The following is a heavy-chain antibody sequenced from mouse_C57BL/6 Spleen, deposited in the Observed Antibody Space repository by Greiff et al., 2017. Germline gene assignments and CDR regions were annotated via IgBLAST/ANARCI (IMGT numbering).Heavy chain of an antibody. CDR1: GYAFSSYW. Sequence: QVQLQQSGAELVKPGASVKISCKASGYAFSSYWMNWVKQRPGKGLEGIGQIYPGDGDTNYNGKFKGKATLTADKSSSTAYMQLSSLTSEDSAVYFCARIGGTTYFDYWGQGTTLTVSS. CDR3: ARIGGTTYFDY. J-gene: IGHJ2*01. D-gene: IGHD2-12*01. V-gene: IGHV1-80*01. CDR2: IYPGDGDT.